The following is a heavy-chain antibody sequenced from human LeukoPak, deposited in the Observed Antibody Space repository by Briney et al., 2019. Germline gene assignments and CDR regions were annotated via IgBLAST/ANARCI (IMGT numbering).Heavy chain of an antibody. D-gene: IGHD3-22*01. Sequence: PSEALSLTCTVPGGSISSSSFYWGWIRQPPGNGLEWIGSIYYSGSTYYNPSLKSRDTISVDTSKNQFSLKLSSVTAADTAVYYCARHPPPLQYDSSYYMDVWGKGTTVTVSS. CDR3: ARHPPPLQYDSSYYMDV. CDR1: GGSISSSSFY. CDR2: IYYSGST. J-gene: IGHJ6*03. V-gene: IGHV4-39*01.